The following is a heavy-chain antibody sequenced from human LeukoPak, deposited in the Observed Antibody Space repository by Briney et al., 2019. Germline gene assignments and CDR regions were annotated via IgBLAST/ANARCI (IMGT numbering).Heavy chain of an antibody. D-gene: IGHD3-3*02. Sequence: ASVKVSCKASGYIFTNNAMNWVRQAPGQGLEWMGWINTNTRNPTYAQGFTGRFVFSLDTSVSTAYLQISSLKAEDTAVYYCARIRALSSFGQRESDYWGQGTLVTVSS. CDR1: GYIFTNNA. J-gene: IGHJ4*02. V-gene: IGHV7-4-1*02. CDR3: ARIRALSSFGQRESDY. CDR2: INTNTRNP.